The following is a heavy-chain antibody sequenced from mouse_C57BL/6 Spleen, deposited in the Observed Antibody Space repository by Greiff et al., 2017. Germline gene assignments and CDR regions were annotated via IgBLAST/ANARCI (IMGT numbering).Heavy chain of an antibody. CDR3: ARERTYYSNSHWYFDV. D-gene: IGHD2-5*01. V-gene: IGHV1-76*01. Sequence: QVQLQQSGAELVRPGASVKLSCKASGYTFTDYYINWVKQRPGQGLEWIARIYPGSGNTYYNEKFKGKATLTAEKSSSTAYMQLSSLTSEDSAVYFCARERTYYSNSHWYFDVWGTGTTVTVSS. CDR1: GYTFTDYY. CDR2: IYPGSGNT. J-gene: IGHJ1*03.